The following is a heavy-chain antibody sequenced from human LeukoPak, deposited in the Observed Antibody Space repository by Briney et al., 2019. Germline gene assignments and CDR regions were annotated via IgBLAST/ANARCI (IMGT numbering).Heavy chain of an antibody. J-gene: IGHJ6*02. D-gene: IGHD2-15*01. V-gene: IGHV3-21*01. Sequence: PGGSLRLSCAASGFTFSSYSMNWVRQAPGKGLEWVSSISSSSSYIYYADSVKGRFTISRDNAKNSLYLQMNSLRAEDTAVYYCARDGGYCSGGSCYFNCYYGMDVWGQGTTVTVSS. CDR3: ARDGGYCSGGSCYFNCYYGMDV. CDR1: GFTFSSYS. CDR2: ISSSSSYI.